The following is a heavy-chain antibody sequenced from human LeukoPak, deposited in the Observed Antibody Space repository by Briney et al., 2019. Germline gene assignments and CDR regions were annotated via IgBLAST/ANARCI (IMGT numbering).Heavy chain of an antibody. D-gene: IGHD6-6*01. V-gene: IGHV1-69*05. J-gene: IGHJ3*02. Sequence: SVKVSCKASGGTFSSYAISWVRQAPGQGLEWMGGIIPIFGTANYAQKFQGRVTITTDESTSTAYMELSSLRSEDTAVYYCARTSEYSSSFDAFDIWGQGTMVTVSS. CDR1: GGTFSSYA. CDR3: ARTSEYSSSFDAFDI. CDR2: IIPIFGTA.